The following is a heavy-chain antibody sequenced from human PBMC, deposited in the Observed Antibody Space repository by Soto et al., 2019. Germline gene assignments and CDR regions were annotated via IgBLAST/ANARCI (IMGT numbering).Heavy chain of an antibody. V-gene: IGHV3-33*01. D-gene: IGHD3-16*02. CDR1: GFTFSSYG. CDR3: AGAYPYRTNDY. CDR2: IWSDGSRK. J-gene: IGHJ4*02. Sequence: QVQLVESGGGVVQPGRSLRLSCAASGFTFSSYGMHWVRQAPGKGLEWVAVIWSDGSRKYYEDSVKGRFTISRDNSKDTLYLQMDSLRAEDTATYYCAGAYPYRTNDYWGQGTLVIVSS.